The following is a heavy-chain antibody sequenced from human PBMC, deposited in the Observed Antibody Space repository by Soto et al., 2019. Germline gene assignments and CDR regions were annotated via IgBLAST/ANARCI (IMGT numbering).Heavy chain of an antibody. D-gene: IGHD2-15*01. CDR2: IFSNDER. CDR3: AQTEDGGRSRTPAGWFDA. J-gene: IGHJ5*02. Sequence: QVTLKESGPVLVNPTETLTLTCTVSGFSLSNAGMGVSWIRQPPGKALEWLAHIFSNDERRFSTSLKNGLTISKDTFNSQVVLIMTNMDPVDTATYYCAQTEDGGRSRTPAGWFDAWGQGTLVTVSS. V-gene: IGHV2-26*01. CDR1: GFSLSNAGMG.